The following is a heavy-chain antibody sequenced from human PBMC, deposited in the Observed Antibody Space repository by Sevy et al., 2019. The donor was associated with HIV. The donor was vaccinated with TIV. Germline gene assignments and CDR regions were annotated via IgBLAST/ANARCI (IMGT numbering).Heavy chain of an antibody. CDR1: GYTFTSYR. J-gene: IGHJ4*02. V-gene: IGHV1-18*01. Sequence: ASVKVSCQASGYTFTSYRIYWVRQAPGQGLEWMGWISPFNGDTNYAQKLQGRVTMITDTSTNTAYMETRSLRSDETAVYYCARAYCSGGSCYSLAYWGQGTLVTVSS. CDR2: ISPFNGDT. D-gene: IGHD2-15*01. CDR3: ARAYCSGGSCYSLAY.